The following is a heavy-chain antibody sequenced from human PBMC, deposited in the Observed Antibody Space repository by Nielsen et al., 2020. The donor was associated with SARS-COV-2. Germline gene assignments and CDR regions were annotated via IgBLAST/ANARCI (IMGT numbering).Heavy chain of an antibody. D-gene: IGHD3-10*01. CDR2: ISAYNGNT. CDR3: ARADGVFDY. J-gene: IGHJ4*02. CDR1: RYTFTRHG. Sequence: SVTVSCMPSRYTFTRHGISWVRQAPGQGLEWMGWISAYNGNTNYAQKLQGRVTMTTDTSTSTAYMELRSLRSDDTAGYYCARADGVFDYWGQGTLVTVSS. V-gene: IGHV1-18*04.